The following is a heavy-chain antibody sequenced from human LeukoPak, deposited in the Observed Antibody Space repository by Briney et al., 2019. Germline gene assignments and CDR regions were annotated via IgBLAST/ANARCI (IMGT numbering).Heavy chain of an antibody. CDR3: ARQVGATELPRDAFDI. CDR1: GGSISSYY. D-gene: IGHD1-26*01. Sequence: PSETLSLTCTVSGGSISSYYWSWIRQPAGKGLEWIGRIYTSGSTNYNPSLKSRVTMSIDTSKNQFSLKLSSVTAADTAVYYCARQVGATELPRDAFDIWGQGTMVTVSS. V-gene: IGHV4-4*07. J-gene: IGHJ3*02. CDR2: IYTSGST.